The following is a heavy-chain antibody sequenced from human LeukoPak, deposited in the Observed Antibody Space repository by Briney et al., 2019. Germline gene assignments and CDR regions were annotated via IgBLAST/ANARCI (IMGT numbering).Heavy chain of an antibody. CDR1: GFTFSSYN. CDR2: ITSSSSYI. Sequence: KPGGSLRLSCAASGFTFSSYNMNWVRQAPGKGPEWVSSITSSSSYIYYADSVKGRFTISRDNAKNTLYLQMNSLRAEDTAVYYCARDPPHRGNYFDYWGQGTLVTVSS. J-gene: IGHJ4*02. V-gene: IGHV3-21*01. CDR3: ARDPPHRGNYFDY.